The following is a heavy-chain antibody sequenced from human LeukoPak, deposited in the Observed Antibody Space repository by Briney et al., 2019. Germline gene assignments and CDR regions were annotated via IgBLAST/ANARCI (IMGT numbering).Heavy chain of an antibody. CDR2: IIPIFGTA. J-gene: IGHJ4*02. CDR3: ARDQDWRLPGPQTY. Sequence: SVKVSCKASGGTFSSYAINWVRQAPGQGLEWMGMIIPIFGTANYAQKFQGRLAITTEESTRTDYMELSSLRSEDTTGYYCARDQDWRLPGPQTYWGQGTLVTVSS. CDR1: GGTFSSYA. V-gene: IGHV1-69*05. D-gene: IGHD3-3*01.